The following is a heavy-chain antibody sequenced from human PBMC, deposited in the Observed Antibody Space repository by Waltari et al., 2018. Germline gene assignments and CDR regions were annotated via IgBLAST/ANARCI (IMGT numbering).Heavy chain of an antibody. D-gene: IGHD2-2*01. CDR1: GYTFTGYY. J-gene: IGHJ4*02. V-gene: IGHV1-2*02. CDR3: ARAPVTVPAAKDY. Sequence: QVQLVQSGAEVQTPGASVKVSCKASGYTFTGYYSHWVRQAPGQGLGWMGWINPNSGGTNYAQKFQGRVTMTRDTSISTAYMELSRLRSDDTAVYYCARAPVTVPAAKDYWGQGTLVTVSS. CDR2: INPNSGGT.